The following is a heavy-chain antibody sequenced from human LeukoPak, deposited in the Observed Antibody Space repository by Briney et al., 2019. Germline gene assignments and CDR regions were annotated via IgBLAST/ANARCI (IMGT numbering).Heavy chain of an antibody. Sequence: PSETLSLTCTVSGGSISSYYWSWIRQPAGKGLEWIGRIYTSGSTNYNPSLKSRVTMSVDTSKNQFSLKLSSVTAADTAVYYCAREKAYNWNDALHALDIWGQGTMVTVSS. CDR1: GGSISSYY. J-gene: IGHJ3*02. CDR3: AREKAYNWNDALHALDI. D-gene: IGHD1-1*01. CDR2: IYTSGST. V-gene: IGHV4-4*07.